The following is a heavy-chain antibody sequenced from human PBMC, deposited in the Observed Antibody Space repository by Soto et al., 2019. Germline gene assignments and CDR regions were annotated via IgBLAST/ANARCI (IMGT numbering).Heavy chain of an antibody. CDR2: IYPGDSDT. Sequence: GESLKISCKGSGCSFTSYWIGWVRQMPGKGLEWMGIIYPGDSDTRYSPSFQGQVTISADKSISTAYLQWSSLKASDTAMYYCARHQEDDYVWGSTPAAYWGQGALVTVSS. J-gene: IGHJ4*02. CDR1: GCSFTSYW. V-gene: IGHV5-51*01. D-gene: IGHD3-16*01. CDR3: ARHQEDDYVWGSTPAAY.